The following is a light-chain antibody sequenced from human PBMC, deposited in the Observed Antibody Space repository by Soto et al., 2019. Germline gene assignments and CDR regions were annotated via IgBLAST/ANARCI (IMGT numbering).Light chain of an antibody. Sequence: DIQMTQSPSTLSASVGDRVTITCRASQSVSSWLAWYQQKPGKAPKLLIYDASSLESGVPSRFSGSGSGTEFTLTISSLQPHDFASYHCQQYNTYFLTFGGGTKVEIK. CDR1: QSVSSW. CDR3: QQYNTYFLT. CDR2: DAS. J-gene: IGKJ4*01. V-gene: IGKV1-5*01.